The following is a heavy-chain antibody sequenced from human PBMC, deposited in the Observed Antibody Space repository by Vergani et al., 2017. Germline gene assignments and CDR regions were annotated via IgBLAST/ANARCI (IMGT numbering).Heavy chain of an antibody. CDR2: IYYSGST. CDR3: ARRTYYGSGKGWFDP. Sequence: QVQLQQWGAGLLKPSETLSLTCAVYGGSFSGYYWGWIRQPPGKGLEWIGSIYYSGSTYYNPSLKSRVTISVDTSKNQFSLKLSSVTAADTAVYYCARRTYYGSGKGWFDPWGQGTLVTVSS. CDR1: GGSFSGYY. J-gene: IGHJ5*02. D-gene: IGHD3-10*01. V-gene: IGHV4-34*01.